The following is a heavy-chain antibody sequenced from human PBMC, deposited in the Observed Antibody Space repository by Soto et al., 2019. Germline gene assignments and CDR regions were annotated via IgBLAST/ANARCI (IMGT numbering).Heavy chain of an antibody. CDR3: AKQVRDGTSSPYYFDC. CDR1: GFTFSNYA. CDR2: ISSSVNT. D-gene: IGHD6-6*01. V-gene: IGHV3-23*01. Sequence: PGLSLRRSCSRSGFTFSNYAISWVRQPPGKGLAWASAISSSVNTYYGDSVKGRFTISRDNSKNTLSLQMNSLSAEDTPVYYCAKQVRDGTSSPYYFDCWGQRTLVTVSS. J-gene: IGHJ4*02.